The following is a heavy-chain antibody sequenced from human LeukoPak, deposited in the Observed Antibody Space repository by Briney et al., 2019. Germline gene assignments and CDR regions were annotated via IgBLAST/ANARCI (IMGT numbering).Heavy chain of an antibody. J-gene: IGHJ5*02. D-gene: IGHD3-16*02. V-gene: IGHV4-39*07. CDR1: GGSIGSSSNY. Sequence: SETLSLTCTVSGGSIGSSSNYWGWIRQPPGKGLEWIGSIYNGGSTYYNPSLKSRVTLSIDTSKNQSSLKLSSVTAADTAVYYCARSGSRFSDYVWGSYRSQRPGKEMSLPRNNWFDPWGQGTLVTVSS. CDR3: ARSGSRFSDYVWGSYRSQRPGKEMSLPRNNWFDP. CDR2: IYNGGST.